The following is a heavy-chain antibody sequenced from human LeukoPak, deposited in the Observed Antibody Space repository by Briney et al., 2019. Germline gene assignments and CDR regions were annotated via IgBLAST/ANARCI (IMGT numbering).Heavy chain of an antibody. CDR1: GYTFTSYG. Sequence: ATVKVSCKASGYTFTSYGISWVRQAPGQGLEWMGWISAYNGNTNYAQKLQGRVTMTTDTSTSTAYMELRSLRSDDTAVYYCARRSQEQQLVLYYYYYMGVWGKGTTVTVSS. V-gene: IGHV1-18*01. J-gene: IGHJ6*03. D-gene: IGHD6-13*01. CDR2: ISAYNGNT. CDR3: ARRSQEQQLVLYYYYYMGV.